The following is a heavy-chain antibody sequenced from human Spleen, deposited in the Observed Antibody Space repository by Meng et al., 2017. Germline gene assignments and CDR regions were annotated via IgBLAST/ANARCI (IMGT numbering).Heavy chain of an antibody. CDR1: GYTFTSYY. V-gene: IGHV1-46*01. J-gene: IGHJ3*02. Sequence: ASVKVSCKASGYTFTSYYMHWVRQAPGQGLEWMGIINPSGGSTSYAQKFQGRVTMTRDTSTSTVYMELSSLRSEDTAVYYCARDLAREMATIHGRQDAFDIWGQGTMVTVSS. CDR2: INPSGGST. D-gene: IGHD5-24*01. CDR3: ARDLAREMATIHGRQDAFDI.